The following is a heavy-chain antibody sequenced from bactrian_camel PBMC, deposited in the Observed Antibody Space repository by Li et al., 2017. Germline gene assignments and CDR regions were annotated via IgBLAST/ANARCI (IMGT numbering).Heavy chain of an antibody. D-gene: IGHD6*01. CDR2: IKRTDVA. V-gene: IGHV3S53*01. CDR1: GYVFSSHC. J-gene: IGHJ4*01. Sequence: HVQLVESGGGSVPVGGSLRLSCVSSVGYVFSSHCMGWFLQAPGKEREAVAIIKRTDVAVYSDSVKGRFTISKDEDENVLYLQMDMLRPEDTAMYFCAVEPIYCPWFWDSDITKYKQFGQGTQVTVS.